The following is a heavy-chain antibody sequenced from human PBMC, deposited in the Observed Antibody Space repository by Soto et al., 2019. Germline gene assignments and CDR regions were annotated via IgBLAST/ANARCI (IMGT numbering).Heavy chain of an antibody. Sequence: GGSLRHSCAASGSNLSRALVSWVRQAPGKGLEWVGRIKSKFDGETIDYAAPVKGRFTISRDDSKNTLYLQMNSLKTEDTAVYYCTTDPPYCGGDCSHPFDYWGQGTLVTVSS. J-gene: IGHJ4*02. V-gene: IGHV3-15*01. CDR1: GSNLSRAL. D-gene: IGHD2-21*02. CDR2: IKSKFDGETI. CDR3: TTDPPYCGGDCSHPFDY.